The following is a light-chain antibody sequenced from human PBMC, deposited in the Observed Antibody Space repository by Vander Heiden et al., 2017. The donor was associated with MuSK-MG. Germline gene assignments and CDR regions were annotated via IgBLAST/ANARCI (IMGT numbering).Light chain of an antibody. Sequence: DIQMTQSPLSLSASVGDRVTLTCRASENINNYLNWYQQRPGKAPKLLIFAASRLESGVPSRFSGSGYGTDFTLTITSRQPEDFATYYCQQSYNNPIFTFGHGTKVDIK. J-gene: IGKJ3*01. CDR3: QQSYNNPIFT. V-gene: IGKV1-39*01. CDR1: ENINNY. CDR2: AAS.